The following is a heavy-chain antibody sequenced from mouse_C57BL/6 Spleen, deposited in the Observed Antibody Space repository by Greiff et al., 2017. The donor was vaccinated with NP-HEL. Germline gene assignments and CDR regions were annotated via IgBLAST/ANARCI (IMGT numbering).Heavy chain of an antibody. CDR1: GYTFTSYG. D-gene: IGHD1-1*01. CDR2: IYPRSGNT. Sequence: QVQLQQSGAELARPGASVKLSCKASGYTFTSYGISWVKQRTGQGLEWIGEIYPRSGNTYYNEKFKGKATLTADKSSSTAYMELRSLTSEDSAVYFCARSPLLLRYPDYWGQGTTLTVSS. V-gene: IGHV1-81*01. J-gene: IGHJ2*01. CDR3: ARSPLLLRYPDY.